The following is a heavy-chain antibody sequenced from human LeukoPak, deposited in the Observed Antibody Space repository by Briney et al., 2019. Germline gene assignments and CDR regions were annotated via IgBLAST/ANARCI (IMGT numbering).Heavy chain of an antibody. J-gene: IGHJ4*02. CDR3: AKKVRGPSHPLDF. CDR2: INPEKRDT. CDR1: GYTFTSYG. D-gene: IGHD5-12*01. V-gene: IGHV1-18*01. Sequence: ASVKVSCKASGYTFTSYGISWVRQAPGQGLEWMGWINPEKRDTGYAHKFQGRVTMTSDTSISTAYMELSSLRSDDTAVYYCAKKVRGPSHPLDFWGQGTLVTVSS.